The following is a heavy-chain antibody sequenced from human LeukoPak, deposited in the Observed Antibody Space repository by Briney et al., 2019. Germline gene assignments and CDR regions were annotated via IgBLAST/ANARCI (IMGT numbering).Heavy chain of an antibody. Sequence: ESGPTLVKRTQTLTLTCTFSGFSLTTSGVGVGWIRQPPGKALEWLALIYWDDDKRYSPSLKSRLTIIKDTSKNQVVLTMTNVDPVDTATTFWAHRPRYIDYDGSGKPNWFDPWGQGTLVTVSS. D-gene: IGHD3-10*01. J-gene: IGHJ5*02. CDR3: AHRPRYIDYDGSGKPNWFDP. V-gene: IGHV2-5*02. CDR2: IYWDDDK. CDR1: GFSLTTSGVG.